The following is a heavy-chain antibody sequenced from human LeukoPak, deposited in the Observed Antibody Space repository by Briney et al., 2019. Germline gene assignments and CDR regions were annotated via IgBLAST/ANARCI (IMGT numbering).Heavy chain of an antibody. Sequence: PSETLSLTCALYGGSFSGYYWGWIRQPPRKRLEWIGSIYNSGSAYYNPSLKSRVTISVDTSKNQFSLKLSSVTAADPPSYYCARQSGGFLERLLTFDYWGQGTLVTVSS. J-gene: IGHJ4*02. CDR1: GGSFSGYY. V-gene: IGHV4-34*01. CDR3: ARQSGGFLERLLTFDY. D-gene: IGHD3-3*01. CDR2: IYNSGSA.